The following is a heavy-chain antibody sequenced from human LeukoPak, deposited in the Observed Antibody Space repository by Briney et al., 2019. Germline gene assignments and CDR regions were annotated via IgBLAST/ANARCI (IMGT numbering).Heavy chain of an antibody. D-gene: IGHD2-2*01. J-gene: IGHJ3*02. CDR1: GFTFSSYS. Sequence: GGSLRLSCAASGFTFSSYSMNWVRQAPGKGLEWVSSISSSSSYIYYADSVKGRFTISRDNAKNSLYLQMNSLRAEDTAVYYCAKVDAWDIVVVPAATSPEAFDIWGQGTMVTVSS. V-gene: IGHV3-21*01. CDR2: ISSSSSYI. CDR3: AKVDAWDIVVVPAATSPEAFDI.